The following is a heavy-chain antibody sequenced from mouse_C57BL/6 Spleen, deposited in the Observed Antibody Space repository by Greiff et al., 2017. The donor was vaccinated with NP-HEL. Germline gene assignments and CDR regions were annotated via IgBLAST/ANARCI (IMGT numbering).Heavy chain of an antibody. D-gene: IGHD2-10*01. CDR3: VCRAYYGKWDAMDY. J-gene: IGHJ4*01. CDR2: ILPGRGST. Sequence: QVQLKQSGAELMKPGASVKLSCKATGYTFTGYWIEWVKQRPGHGLEWIGEILPGRGSTNYNEKFKGKATFTADTSSNTAYMQLSSLTTEDSAIYYCVCRAYYGKWDAMDYWGQGTSVTVSS. V-gene: IGHV1-9*01. CDR1: GYTFTGYW.